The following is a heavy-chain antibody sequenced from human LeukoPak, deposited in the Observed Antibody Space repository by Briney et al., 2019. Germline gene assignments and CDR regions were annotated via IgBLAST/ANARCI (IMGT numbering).Heavy chain of an antibody. CDR2: IYTGGNT. CDR3: ARGDDSGYYDYFDY. Sequence: GGSLRLSCAVSGSTLTEHAWSWVRQAPGKGLEWVSTIYTGGNTYYAASVKGRFTISRDFSKNTVFLHMNSLRAEDTAMYYCARGDDSGYYDYFDYWGQGALVTVSS. D-gene: IGHD3-22*01. V-gene: IGHV3-53*01. CDR1: GSTLTEHA. J-gene: IGHJ4*02.